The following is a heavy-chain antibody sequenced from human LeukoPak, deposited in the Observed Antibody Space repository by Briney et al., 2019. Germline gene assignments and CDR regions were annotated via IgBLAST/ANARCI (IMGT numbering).Heavy chain of an antibody. CDR1: GDSVSSNSAA. CDR3: ARGGSSSWYSLVDFDY. J-gene: IGHJ4*02. V-gene: IGHV6-1*01. D-gene: IGHD6-13*01. CDR2: TYYRSKWYN. Sequence: SQTLSLTCAISGDSVSSNSAAWNWIRQSPSRGREWLGRTYYRSKWYNDYAVSVKSRITINPDTSKNQFSLQLNSVTPEDTAVYYCARGGSSSWYSLVDFDYWGQGTLVTVSS.